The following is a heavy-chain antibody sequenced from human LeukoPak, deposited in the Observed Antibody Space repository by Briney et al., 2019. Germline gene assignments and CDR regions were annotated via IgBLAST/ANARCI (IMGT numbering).Heavy chain of an antibody. D-gene: IGHD3-22*01. J-gene: IGHJ4*02. V-gene: IGHV3-74*01. Sequence: GGSLRLSCAASGFTFRSHWMHWVRQAPGKGLVWVARMNSDGGTTTYTDSVKGRFTISRDNAKNTLYLQMNSLRAEDSAVYYCARRYYYDSSGHFFDLWGQGTLVTVSS. CDR1: GFTFRSHW. CDR3: ARRYYYDSSGHFFDL. CDR2: MNSDGGTT.